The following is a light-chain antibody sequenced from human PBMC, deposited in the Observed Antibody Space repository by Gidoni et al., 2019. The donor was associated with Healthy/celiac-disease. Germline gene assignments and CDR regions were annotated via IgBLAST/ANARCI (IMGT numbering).Light chain of an antibody. Sequence: DIQLTPATPSLSSSVLDRVTITCRASKSISSYLNWYQQKPGKDPKLLIYAASSLQSGVPSRFSGSGSGTDFTLTISSLQPEDFATYYCQQSYSTPRTFGQGTKVEIK. V-gene: IGKV1-39*01. CDR3: QQSYSTPRT. J-gene: IGKJ1*01. CDR2: AAS. CDR1: KSISSY.